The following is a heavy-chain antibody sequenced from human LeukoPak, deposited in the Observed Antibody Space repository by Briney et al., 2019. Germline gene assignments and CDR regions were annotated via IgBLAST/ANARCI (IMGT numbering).Heavy chain of an antibody. Sequence: SETLSLTCAVYGGSFSGYYWSWIRQPPGKGLEWIGEINHSGSTNYNPSLKSRVTTSVDTSKNQFSLKLSSVTAADTAVYYCARAKIVAVAGIDYWGQGTLVTVSS. CDR3: ARAKIVAVAGIDY. V-gene: IGHV4-34*01. J-gene: IGHJ4*02. CDR1: GGSFSGYY. D-gene: IGHD6-19*01. CDR2: INHSGST.